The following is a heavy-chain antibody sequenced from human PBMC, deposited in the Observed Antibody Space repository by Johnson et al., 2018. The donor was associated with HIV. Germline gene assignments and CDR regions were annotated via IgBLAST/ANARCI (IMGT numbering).Heavy chain of an antibody. CDR2: ISDDGCNK. D-gene: IGHD3-16*01. J-gene: IGHJ3*02. V-gene: IGHV3-30*03. CDR1: GFTFSSFG. CDR3: ARDPRLGELKIDRRGYAFDI. Sequence: QVQLVESGGGVVQPGRSLRLSCAASGFTFSSFGMHWVRQDPGKGLEWMTIISDDGCNKNYADSVKGRFTVSRDNSKNTLYLQMNSLRAEDTAVYYCARDPRLGELKIDRRGYAFDIWGQGTMVTVSS.